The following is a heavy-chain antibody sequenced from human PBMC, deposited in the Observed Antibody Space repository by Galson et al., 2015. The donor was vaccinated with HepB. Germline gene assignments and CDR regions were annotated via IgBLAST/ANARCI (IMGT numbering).Heavy chain of an antibody. CDR3: AKYLSGWYSYFDY. D-gene: IGHD6-19*01. Sequence: SLRLSCAASGFTFSSYVMSWVRQAPGKGLEWVSGISGSGDWTNYADSVKGRFTISRDNSKNTLYLQMSSLRAEDTAVYYCAKYLSGWYSYFDYWGQGALVTVSS. CDR1: GFTFSSYV. J-gene: IGHJ4*02. CDR2: ISGSGDWT. V-gene: IGHV3-23*01.